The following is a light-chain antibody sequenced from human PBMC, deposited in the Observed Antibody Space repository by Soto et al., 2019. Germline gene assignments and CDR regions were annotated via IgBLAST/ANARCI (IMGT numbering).Light chain of an antibody. CDR1: SGQSSYA. CDR3: QTWGTGIQV. Sequence: QLVLTQSHSASASLGASVKLTCTLSSGQSSYAIAWHQQQPEKGPRYLIKLNSDGSHTKGDGIPYRFSGSSSGAERYLTISSLQYEDEADYYCQTWGTGIQVFGGGTKLTVL. V-gene: IGLV4-69*01. CDR2: LNSDGSH. J-gene: IGLJ2*01.